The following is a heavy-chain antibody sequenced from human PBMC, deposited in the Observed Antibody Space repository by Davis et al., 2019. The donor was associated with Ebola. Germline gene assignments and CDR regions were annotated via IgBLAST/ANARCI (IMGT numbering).Heavy chain of an antibody. CDR2: IFPGDSDT. Sequence: GESLKISCKASGYSFTSYWIVWVRQMPGKGLECMGIIFPGDSDTRYSPSFQGQVTISADKSISTAYLQWSSLKASDTAMYYCAREHYDILTGYVDYWGQGTLVTVSS. D-gene: IGHD3-9*01. CDR3: AREHYDILTGYVDY. J-gene: IGHJ4*02. V-gene: IGHV5-51*01. CDR1: GYSFTSYW.